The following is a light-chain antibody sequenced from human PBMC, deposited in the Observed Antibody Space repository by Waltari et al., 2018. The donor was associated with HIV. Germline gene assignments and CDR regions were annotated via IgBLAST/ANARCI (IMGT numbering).Light chain of an antibody. Sequence: QSALTQPASVSGSPGQSITISCTATGSDVGAYDYVSWYQQHPGKAPKLMISEVTNRPSGVSNRFSGSKSGNTASLTISGLQAENEADYYCSAYSSSSTWIFGGGTKLTVL. CDR3: SAYSSSSTWI. CDR1: GSDVGAYDY. CDR2: EVT. V-gene: IGLV2-14*01. J-gene: IGLJ2*01.